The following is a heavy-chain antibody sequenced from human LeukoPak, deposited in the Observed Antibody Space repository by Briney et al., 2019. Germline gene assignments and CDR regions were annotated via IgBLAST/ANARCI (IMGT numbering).Heavy chain of an antibody. CDR1: GGSVSSDDNY. D-gene: IGHD6-19*01. Sequence: SQTLSLTCTVSGGSVSSDDNYWSWIRQPPGKGLEWIGEINHSGSTNYNPSLKSRVTISVDTSKNQFSLKLSSVTAADTAVYYCARGDSSGSDYFDYWGQGTLVTVSS. V-gene: IGHV4-30-4*01. CDR2: INHSGST. CDR3: ARGDSSGSDYFDY. J-gene: IGHJ4*02.